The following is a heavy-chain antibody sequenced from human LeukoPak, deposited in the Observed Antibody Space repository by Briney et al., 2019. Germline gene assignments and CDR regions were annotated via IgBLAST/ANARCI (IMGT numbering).Heavy chain of an antibody. CDR1: GFTFSSYW. Sequence: GGSLTLSCAASGFTFSSYWMTWVRRAPGKGLEWVADIRRDGSNTYYVDSVKGRFTISRDNSKNTLYLQMNSLRAEDTAVYYCARDRIPHWGQGTLVTVSS. CDR2: IRRDGSNT. V-gene: IGHV3-7*01. CDR3: ARDRIPH. D-gene: IGHD2-15*01. J-gene: IGHJ4*02.